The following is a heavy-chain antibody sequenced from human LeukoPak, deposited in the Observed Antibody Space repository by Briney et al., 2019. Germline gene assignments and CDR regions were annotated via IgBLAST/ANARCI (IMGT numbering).Heavy chain of an antibody. CDR2: ISSSSSYI. CDR3: ARDPYYYDSSGYHHFDY. CDR1: GFTFSSYS. D-gene: IGHD3-22*01. V-gene: IGHV3-21*01. J-gene: IGHJ4*02. Sequence: GGSLRLSCAASGFTFSSYSMNWVCQAPGKGLEWVSSISSSSSYIYYADSVKGRFTISRDNAKNSLYLQMNSLRAEDTAVYYCARDPYYYDSSGYHHFDYWGQGTLVTVSS.